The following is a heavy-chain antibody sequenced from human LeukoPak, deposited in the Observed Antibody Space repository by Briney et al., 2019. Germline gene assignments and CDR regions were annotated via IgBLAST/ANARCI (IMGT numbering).Heavy chain of an antibody. CDR2: INHSGST. D-gene: IGHD3-16*02. CDR1: GFTFSSYA. Sequence: GSLRLSCAASGFTFSSYAMNWVRQPPGKGLEWIGEINHSGSTNYNPSLKSRVTISVDTSKNQFSLKLSSVTAADTAVYYCARFRIVGYMDVWGKGTTVTVSS. V-gene: IGHV4-34*01. CDR3: ARFRIVGYMDV. J-gene: IGHJ6*03.